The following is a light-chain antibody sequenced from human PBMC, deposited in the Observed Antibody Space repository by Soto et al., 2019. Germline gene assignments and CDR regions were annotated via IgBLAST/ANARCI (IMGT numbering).Light chain of an antibody. CDR1: SSDVGGYNY. CDR2: EVS. V-gene: IGLV2-14*01. CDR3: SSYTSSSHSV. Sequence: QSALTQPASVSGSPGQSITISCTGTSSDVGGYNYVSWYQQHPGKAPKLMIYEVSNRPSGVSNRFSGSKSGNTASLTISGLQAEDEADYYCSSYTSSSHSVFGTGTKLTVL. J-gene: IGLJ1*01.